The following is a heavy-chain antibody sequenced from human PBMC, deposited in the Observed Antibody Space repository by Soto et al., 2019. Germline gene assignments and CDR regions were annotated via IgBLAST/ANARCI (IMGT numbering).Heavy chain of an antibody. CDR3: ARELRYFDWSPYYGMDV. CDR1: GGSISSGDYY. Sequence: QVQLQESGPGLVKPSQTLSLTCTVSGGSISSGDYYWSWIRQPPGKGLEWIGYIYYSGSTYYNPSLKSRVTISVDTSKNQFSLKLSSVTAADTAVYYCARELRYFDWSPYYGMDVWGQGTTVTVSS. CDR2: IYYSGST. V-gene: IGHV4-30-4*01. D-gene: IGHD3-9*01. J-gene: IGHJ6*02.